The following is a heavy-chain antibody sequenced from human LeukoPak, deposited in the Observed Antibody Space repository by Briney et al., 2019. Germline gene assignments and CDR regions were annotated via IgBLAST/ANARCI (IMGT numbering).Heavy chain of an antibody. D-gene: IGHD4-11*01. Sequence: SETPSLTCTVSGGSISSYYWSWIRQPPGKGLEWIGYIYYSGSTNYNPSLKSRVTISVDTSKNQFSLKLSSVTAADTAVYYCARSLVYSNYDYWGQGTLVTVSS. V-gene: IGHV4-59*01. CDR1: GGSISSYY. CDR3: ARSLVYSNYDY. CDR2: IYYSGST. J-gene: IGHJ4*02.